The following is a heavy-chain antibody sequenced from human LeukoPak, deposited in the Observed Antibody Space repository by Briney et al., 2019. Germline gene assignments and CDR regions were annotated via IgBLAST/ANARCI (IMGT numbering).Heavy chain of an antibody. CDR3: ARDSGYYYGSGTRMTDY. CDR1: GFTVSSNY. CDR2: IYSGGST. Sequence: GGSLRLSCAASGFTVSSNYMSWVRQAPGKGLECVSVIYSGGSTYYADSVKGRFTISRDNSKNTLYLQMNSLRAVDTAVYYCARDSGYYYGSGTRMTDYWGQGTLVTVSS. D-gene: IGHD3-10*01. V-gene: IGHV3-66*01. J-gene: IGHJ4*02.